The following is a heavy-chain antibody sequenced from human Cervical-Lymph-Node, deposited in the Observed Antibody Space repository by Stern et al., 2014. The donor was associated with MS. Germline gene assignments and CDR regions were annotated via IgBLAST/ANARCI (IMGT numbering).Heavy chain of an antibody. CDR1: GGSISSSY. CDR3: ARHETPIWHFDY. V-gene: IGHV4-59*08. Sequence: QLQLQESGPGLVKPSETLSLTCTVSGGSISSSYWSWIRQPPGKGLEWIGYIFYSGSTNYNPSLKSRVPKSVNPPKNHFPLKLSSGTAADTAVYYCARHETPIWHFDYWGQGTLVTVSS. J-gene: IGHJ4*02. D-gene: IGHD4-23*01. CDR2: IFYSGST.